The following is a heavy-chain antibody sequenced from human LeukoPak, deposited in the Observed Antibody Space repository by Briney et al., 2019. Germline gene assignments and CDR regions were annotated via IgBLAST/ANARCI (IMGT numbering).Heavy chain of an antibody. V-gene: IGHV4-59*08. D-gene: IGHD6-6*01. Sequence: KPSETLSLTCSLSGGSASSYNWSWIRQPPGKGLEWIGYVYYTGSTNYNPSLKSRVTMFEDKSKNQFSLRLSSVTVADTAVYYCARHFAYSISSYFDHWGRVSLVTVSS. CDR3: ARHFAYSISSYFDH. J-gene: IGHJ4*02. CDR1: GGSASSYN. CDR2: VYYTGST.